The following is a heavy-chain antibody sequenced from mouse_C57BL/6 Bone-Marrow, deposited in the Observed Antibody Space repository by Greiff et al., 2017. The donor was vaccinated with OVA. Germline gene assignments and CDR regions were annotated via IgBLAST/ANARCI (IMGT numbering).Heavy chain of an antibody. CDR1: GYTFTNYW. D-gene: IGHD1-1*01. J-gene: IGHJ1*03. Sequence: VQLQQSGAELVRPGTSVKMSCKASGYTFTNYWIGWAKQRPGHGLEWIGDIYPGGGYTNYNEKFKGKATLTADKSSSTAYMQLSSLTSEDSAVYFCARGTVVYFDVWGTGTTVTVSS. CDR3: ARGTVVYFDV. CDR2: IYPGGGYT. V-gene: IGHV1-63*01.